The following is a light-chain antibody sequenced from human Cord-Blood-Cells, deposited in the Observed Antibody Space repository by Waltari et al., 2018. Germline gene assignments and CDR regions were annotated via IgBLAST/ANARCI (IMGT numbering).Light chain of an antibody. CDR2: GKN. CDR1: SLRSYY. J-gene: IGLJ1*01. V-gene: IGLV3-19*01. Sequence: SSELTQDPAVSVALGQTVRITCPGDSLRSYYARWYQQKPGQAPVLVIYGKNNRPSGIPDRFSGSSSGNTASLTITGAQAEDEADYYCNSRDSSGNHYVFGTGTKVTVL. CDR3: NSRDSSGNHYV.